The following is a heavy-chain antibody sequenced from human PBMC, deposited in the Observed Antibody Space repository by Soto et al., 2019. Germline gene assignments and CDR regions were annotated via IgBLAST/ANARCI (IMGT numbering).Heavy chain of an antibody. CDR1: GFTFSNSG. CDR3: AKATSNFDS. D-gene: IGHD2-2*01. CDR2: ISNSGGST. Sequence: GGSLRLSCAASGFTFSNSGMNWVRQAPGKGLEWVSSISNSGGSTFYADSVKGRFTFSIDNSKNTLYLQMNGLSADDTAAYYCAKATSNFDSWGQGTLVTVSS. V-gene: IGHV3-23*01. J-gene: IGHJ4*02.